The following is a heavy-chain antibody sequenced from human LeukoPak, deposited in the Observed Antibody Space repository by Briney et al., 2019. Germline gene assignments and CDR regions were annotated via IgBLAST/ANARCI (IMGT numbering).Heavy chain of an antibody. Sequence: ASVKVSCKASGYTFTCYYMHWVRQAPGQGLEWMGWINPNSGGTNYAQKFQGRVTMTRDTSISTAYMELSRLRSDDTAVYYGARGPVGVTATYYFDYWGQGTLVAVSS. J-gene: IGHJ4*02. CDR1: GYTFTCYY. CDR3: ARGPVGVTATYYFDY. CDR2: INPNSGGT. D-gene: IGHD2-21*02. V-gene: IGHV1-2*02.